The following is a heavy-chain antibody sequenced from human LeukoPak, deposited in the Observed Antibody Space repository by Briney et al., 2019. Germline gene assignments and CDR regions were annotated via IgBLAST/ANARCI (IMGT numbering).Heavy chain of an antibody. CDR2: ITSSTSNI. Sequence: QPGRSLRLSCAASGFTFSSYSMNWVRQAPGKGLEWVSYITSSTSNIYYADSVKGRFTISRDNAKNSLYLQMNSLRDEDTAVYYCARVIYGENLRVLDYWGQGTLVIVSS. J-gene: IGHJ4*02. D-gene: IGHD4/OR15-4a*01. V-gene: IGHV3-48*02. CDR1: GFTFSSYS. CDR3: ARVIYGENLRVLDY.